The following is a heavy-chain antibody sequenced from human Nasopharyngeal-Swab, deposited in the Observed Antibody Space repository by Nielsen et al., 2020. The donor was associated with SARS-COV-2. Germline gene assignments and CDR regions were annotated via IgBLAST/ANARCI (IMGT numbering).Heavy chain of an antibody. CDR1: GFTFSDYY. D-gene: IGHD1-26*01. Sequence: GESLKISCAASGFTFSDYYMSWIRQAPGKGLEWVSYISSSSSYTNYADSVKGRFTISRDNAKNSLYLQMNSLRAEDTAVYYCARGLEYSGSYYDYRGQGTLVTVSS. V-gene: IGHV3-11*06. J-gene: IGHJ4*02. CDR2: ISSSSSYT. CDR3: ARGLEYSGSYYDY.